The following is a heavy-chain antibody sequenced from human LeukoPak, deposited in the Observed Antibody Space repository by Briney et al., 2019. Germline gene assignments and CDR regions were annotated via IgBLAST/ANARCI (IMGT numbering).Heavy chain of an antibody. J-gene: IGHJ4*02. CDR3: ARDRVDFWSGLKTFDY. Sequence: PGGSLRLSCAASGFTFSSYAMHWVRQAPGKGLEWVAVISYDGSNKYYADSVKGRFTISRDNSKNTLYLQMNSLRAEDTAVYYCARDRVDFWSGLKTFDYWGQGTLVAVSS. D-gene: IGHD3-3*01. CDR1: GFTFSSYA. V-gene: IGHV3-30-3*01. CDR2: ISYDGSNK.